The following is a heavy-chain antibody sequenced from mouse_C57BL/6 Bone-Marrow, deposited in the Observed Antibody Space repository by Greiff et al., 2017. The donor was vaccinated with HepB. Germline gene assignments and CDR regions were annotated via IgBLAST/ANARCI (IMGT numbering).Heavy chain of an antibody. J-gene: IGHJ1*03. CDR3: ARHYYYGSSPNV. CDR1: GYAFSSSW. D-gene: IGHD1-1*01. V-gene: IGHV1-82*01. CDR2: IYPGDGDT. Sequence: QVQLQQSGPELVKPGASVKISCKASGYAFSSSWMNWVKQRPGKGLEWIGRIYPGDGDTNYNGKFKGKATLTADKSSSTAYMQLSSLTSEDSAVYFCARHYYYGSSPNVWGTGTTVTVSS.